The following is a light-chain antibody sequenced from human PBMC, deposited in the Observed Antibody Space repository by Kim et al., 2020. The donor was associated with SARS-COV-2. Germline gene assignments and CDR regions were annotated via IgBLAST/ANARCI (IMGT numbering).Light chain of an antibody. Sequence: ASTGDRVTISCRRSQDISNYLAWYQHKPGKAPELLIYDASKLQSGVPSRFRGSGSGTDFTLTISCLQSEDFATYYCQQYYNFPWTFGQGTKLEIK. V-gene: IGKV1D-8*02. CDR1: QDISNY. CDR2: DAS. J-gene: IGKJ1*01. CDR3: QQYYNFPWT.